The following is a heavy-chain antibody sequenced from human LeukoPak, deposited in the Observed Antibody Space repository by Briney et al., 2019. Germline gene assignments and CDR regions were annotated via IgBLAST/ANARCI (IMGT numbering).Heavy chain of an antibody. CDR3: ARHSRYGSVKGWFDL. V-gene: IGHV4-59*08. Sequence: SETLSLTCTVSGGSISSYYWSWIRQPPGKGLEWIGYIYYSGSTNYNPSLKSRVTISVDTSKNQFSLKLSSVTAADTAVYYCARHSRYGSVKGWFDLWGQGTLVTVSS. CDR2: IYYSGST. CDR1: GGSISSYY. D-gene: IGHD3-10*01. J-gene: IGHJ5*02.